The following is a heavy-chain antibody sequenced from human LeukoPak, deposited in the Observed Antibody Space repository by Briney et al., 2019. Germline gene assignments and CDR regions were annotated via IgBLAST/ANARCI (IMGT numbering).Heavy chain of an antibody. CDR3: ARGRITMVRGVPYFDY. J-gene: IGHJ4*02. CDR2: ISSSSSTV. CDR1: GFTFSSYS. V-gene: IGHV3-48*01. Sequence: GGSLRLSCAGSGFTFSSYSMNWVRQAPGKGLEWVAYISSSSSTVYYADSVKGRFTISRDNAKNSLYLQMNSLRAEDTAVYYCARGRITMVRGVPYFDYWGQGTLVTVSS. D-gene: IGHD3-10*01.